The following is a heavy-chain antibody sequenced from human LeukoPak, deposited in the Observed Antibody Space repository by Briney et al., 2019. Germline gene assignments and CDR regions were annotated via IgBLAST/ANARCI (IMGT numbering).Heavy chain of an antibody. CDR1: GGTFSSYA. D-gene: IGHD3-22*01. V-gene: IGHV1-69*05. J-gene: IGHJ4*02. CDR3: ARVGGQDSSGYYY. Sequence: ASVKVSCKASGGTFSSYAISWVRQAPGQGLEWMGRIIPIFGTANYAQKFQGRVTITTDESTSTAYMEVSSLRSEDTAVYYCARVGGQDSSGYYYWGQGTLVTVSS. CDR2: IIPIFGTA.